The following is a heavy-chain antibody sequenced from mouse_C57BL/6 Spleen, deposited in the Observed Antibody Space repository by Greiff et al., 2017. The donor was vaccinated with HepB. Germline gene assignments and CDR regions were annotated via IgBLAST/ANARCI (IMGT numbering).Heavy chain of an antibody. CDR1: GYTFTDYE. Sequence: VQLQQSGAELVRPGASVTLSCKASGYTFTDYEMHWVKQTPVHGLEWIGAIDPETGGTAYNQKFKGKAILTADKSSSTAYMALRSLTSEDSAVYYCTRSPITTVVATPFDYWGQGTTLTVSS. J-gene: IGHJ2*01. D-gene: IGHD1-1*01. V-gene: IGHV1-15*01. CDR2: IDPETGGT. CDR3: TRSPITTVVATPFDY.